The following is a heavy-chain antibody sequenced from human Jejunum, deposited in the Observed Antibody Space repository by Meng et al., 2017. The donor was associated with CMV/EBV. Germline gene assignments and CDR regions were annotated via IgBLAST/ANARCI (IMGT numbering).Heavy chain of an antibody. D-gene: IGHD6-25*01. J-gene: IGHJ4*02. CDR3: ARVGGAQHGDFDF. CDR2: INHSGST. Sequence: QVQLQQWGSGLLKPSQTLSLTCTVYGESFGGYYWTWIRQPPGKGLEWIGEINHSGSTNYNPSLKSRVTILVDTSKRQFSLRLSFVTAADTAVYYCARVGGAQHGDFDFWGQGTLVTVSS. CDR1: GESFGGYY. V-gene: IGHV4-34*01.